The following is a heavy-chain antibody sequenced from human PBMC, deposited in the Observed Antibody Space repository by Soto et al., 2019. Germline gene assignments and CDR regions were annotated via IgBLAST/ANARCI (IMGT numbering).Heavy chain of an antibody. CDR3: ARYYYGSGSYYCYFDY. V-gene: IGHV4-30-2*01. Sequence: QLQLQECGSGLVKPSQTLSLTCAVSGGSISSGGYSWSWIRQPPGKGLEWIGYIYHSGSTYYNPALKSRVTISVDRSKNQFSLKLISVTAADTAVYYCARYYYGSGSYYCYFDYWGQGTLVTVSS. CDR2: IYHSGST. J-gene: IGHJ4*02. D-gene: IGHD3-10*01. CDR1: GGSISSGGYS.